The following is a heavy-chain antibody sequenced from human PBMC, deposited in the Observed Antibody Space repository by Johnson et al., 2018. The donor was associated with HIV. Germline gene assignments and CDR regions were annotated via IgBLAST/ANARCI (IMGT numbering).Heavy chain of an antibody. CDR1: GFTFDDYG. V-gene: IGHV3-30*03. J-gene: IGHJ3*02. CDR3: ARRNAGGAFDI. D-gene: IGHD2-2*01. CDR2: ISYDGSNK. Sequence: VLLVESGGGVVQPGRSLRLSCAASGFTFDDYGMTWVRQVPGKGLEWVAVISYDGSNKYYGDSVKGRFTISRDNSENTLYLQMNSLRAGDTAVYYCARRNAGGAFDIWGQGTMVTVSS.